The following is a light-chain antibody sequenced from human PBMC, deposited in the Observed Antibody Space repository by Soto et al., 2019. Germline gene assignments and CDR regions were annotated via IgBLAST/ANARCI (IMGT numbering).Light chain of an antibody. CDR3: SSYTNNKTWV. Sequence: QSVLTQPASVSGSRGQSITISCTGTSSDVGGYNFVSWYQQHPGKAPKFMIYEVINRPSGVSIRFSGSKSGNTASLTISGLQAEDEADYYCSSYTNNKTWVFGGGTKVTVL. CDR1: SSDVGGYNF. J-gene: IGLJ3*02. V-gene: IGLV2-14*01. CDR2: EVI.